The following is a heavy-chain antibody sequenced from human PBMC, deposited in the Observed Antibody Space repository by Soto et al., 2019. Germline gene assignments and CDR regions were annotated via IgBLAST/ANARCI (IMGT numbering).Heavy chain of an antibody. CDR3: ARRDYYGSGNYYYYYGMDV. CDR1: GGSISSSSYY. J-gene: IGHJ6*02. D-gene: IGHD3-10*01. CDR2: IYYSGST. V-gene: IGHV4-39*01. Sequence: SETLSLTCTVSGGSISSSSYYRGWIRQPPRKGLEWIGSIYYSGSTYYNPSLKSRGTISVDTSKNQFSLKLSSVTAADTAVYYCARRDYYGSGNYYYYYGMDVWGQGTTVT.